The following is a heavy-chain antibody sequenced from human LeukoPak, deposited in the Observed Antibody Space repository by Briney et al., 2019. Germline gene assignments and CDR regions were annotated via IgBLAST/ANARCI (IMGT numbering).Heavy chain of an antibody. CDR1: DGSVSRGTYY. J-gene: IGHJ4*02. CDR2: IHYSGSS. CDR3: VRHISANTGYFDS. Sequence: SETLSLTCTISDGSVSRGTYYWGWIRQSPGKGLEWIGRIHYSGSSYYNPSLKSRAAIFVDTSRDQVSMDLSYVTAADTALYYCVRHISANTGYFDSCGQGTLVTVSS. V-gene: IGHV4-39*01.